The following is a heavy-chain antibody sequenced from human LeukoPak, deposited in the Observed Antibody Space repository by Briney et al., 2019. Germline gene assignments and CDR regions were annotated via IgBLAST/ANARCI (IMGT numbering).Heavy chain of an antibody. CDR3: ARGGLGYCTNGVCYNQFDY. CDR1: GGTFSSYA. CDR2: INPIFGTA. Sequence: SVKVSCKASGGTFSSYAISWVRQAPGQGLEWMGGINPIFGTANYAQKFQGRVTITADESTSTAYMELSSLRSEDTAVYYCARGGLGYCTNGVCYNQFDYWGQGTLVTVSS. J-gene: IGHJ4*02. D-gene: IGHD2-8*01. V-gene: IGHV1-69*13.